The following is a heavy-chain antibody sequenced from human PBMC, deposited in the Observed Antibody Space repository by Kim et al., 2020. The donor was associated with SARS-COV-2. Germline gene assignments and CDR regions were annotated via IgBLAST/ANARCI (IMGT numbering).Heavy chain of an antibody. D-gene: IGHD3-16*01. V-gene: IGHV3-48*02. CDR1: GFNFNSYS. CDR3: ARCPLSISMDRGMITTTLCECYNMDV. CDR2: ISSSSSSA. Sequence: GGSLRLSCTVSGFNFNSYSMNWVRQAPGKGLEWVSYISSSSSSAYYAGSVRGRFTISRDNAKNSLFLQMNSLRDDDTAVYYCARCPLSISMDRGMITTTLCECYNMDVWGQGTTVTVSS. J-gene: IGHJ6*02.